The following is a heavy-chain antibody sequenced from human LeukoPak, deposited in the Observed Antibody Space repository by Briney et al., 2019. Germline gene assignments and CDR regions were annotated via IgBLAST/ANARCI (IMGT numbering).Heavy chain of an antibody. CDR2: ISSSSSYI. CDR3: ARVILTGYYSGGMDV. Sequence: PGGSLRLSCAASGFTFSSYSMNWVRQAPGKGLEWVSSISSSSSYIYYADSVKGRFTISRDNAKNSLYLQMNSLRAEDTAVYYCARVILTGYYSGGMDVWGQGTTVTVSS. V-gene: IGHV3-21*01. D-gene: IGHD3-9*01. J-gene: IGHJ6*02. CDR1: GFTFSSYS.